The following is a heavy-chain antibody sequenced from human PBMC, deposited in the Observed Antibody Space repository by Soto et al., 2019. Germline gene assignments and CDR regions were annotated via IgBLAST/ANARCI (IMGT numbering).Heavy chain of an antibody. V-gene: IGHV3-48*03. CDR1: RFTFSTYE. D-gene: IGHD2-2*01. J-gene: IGHJ4*02. Sequence: GGSLRLSCAASRFTFSTYEMHWVRQAPGKGLDWVSYISSSGSTVYYADSVRGRFTISRDNTRNSLYLQMNSLRDEDTALYYCVRYCSTTLCNGVATRTFDYWGQGTLVTVSS. CDR3: VRYCSTTLCNGVATRTFDY. CDR2: ISSSGSTV.